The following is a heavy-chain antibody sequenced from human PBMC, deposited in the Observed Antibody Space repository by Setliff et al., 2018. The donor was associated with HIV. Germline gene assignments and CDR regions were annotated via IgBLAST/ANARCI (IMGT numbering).Heavy chain of an antibody. D-gene: IGHD3-22*01. V-gene: IGHV3-15*01. CDR2: IKSKTDGGTT. J-gene: IGHJ4*02. Sequence: PGGSLRLSCAASEFTFSSYAMSWVRQAPGKGLEWVGRIKSKTDGGTTDYAAPVKGRFTISRDDSKNTLYLQMNSLKTEDTAVYYCTSRYYYDSFLESGRGQGTLVTVSS. CDR3: TSRYYYDSFLESG. CDR1: EFTFSSYA.